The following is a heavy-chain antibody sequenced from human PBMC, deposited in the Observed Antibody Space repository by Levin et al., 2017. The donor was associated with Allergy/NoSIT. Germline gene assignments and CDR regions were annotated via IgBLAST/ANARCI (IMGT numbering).Heavy chain of an antibody. J-gene: IGHJ4*02. V-gene: IGHV3-7*01. Sequence: GESLKISCAASGFTFSNYWMTWVRQAPGKGLEWVANVKQDESVQHYADSVKGRFTISRDNAENSLYLQMSSLRAGDTAVYYCARGPSTTLTTMWGQGTLVTVSS. CDR1: GFTFSNYW. CDR3: ARGPSTTLTTM. CDR2: VKQDESVQ. D-gene: IGHD4-11*01.